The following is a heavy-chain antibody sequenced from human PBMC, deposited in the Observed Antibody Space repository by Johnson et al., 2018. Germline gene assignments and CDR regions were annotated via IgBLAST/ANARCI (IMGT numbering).Heavy chain of an antibody. V-gene: IGHV3-30*03. CDR3: ARVWYYAFDI. D-gene: IGHD2-8*01. Sequence: LSCAASGFAFXNYGMHWXRQAPGKGLEWVAILSYDESDKYYADSVKGRFTISRDNSKNTLFLQMNSLRAEDTAVYYCARVWYYAFDIWGQGTMVTVSS. CDR1: GFAFXNYG. J-gene: IGHJ3*02. CDR2: LSYDESDK.